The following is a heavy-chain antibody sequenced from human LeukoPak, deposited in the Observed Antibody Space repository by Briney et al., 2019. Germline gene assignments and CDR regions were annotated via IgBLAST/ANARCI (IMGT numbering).Heavy chain of an antibody. J-gene: IGHJ3*02. CDR3: ARALYSSGWYFDAFDI. D-gene: IGHD6-19*01. V-gene: IGHV3-21*01. Sequence: GGSLRLSCAASGFTFSSYSMNWVRQAPGKGLEWVSSISSSSSYIYYADSVKGRFTISRDNAKNSLYLQMNSLRAEDTAVYYCARALYSSGWYFDAFDIWGQGTMVTVSS. CDR2: ISSSSSYI. CDR1: GFTFSSYS.